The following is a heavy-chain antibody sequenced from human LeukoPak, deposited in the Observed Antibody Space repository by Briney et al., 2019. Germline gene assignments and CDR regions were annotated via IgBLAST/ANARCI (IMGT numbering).Heavy chain of an antibody. D-gene: IGHD3-22*01. CDR3: ARDSTRWSGYDSSILDY. V-gene: IGHV3-30*03. J-gene: IGHJ4*02. CDR2: ISYDGSDK. Sequence: LRLSCAASGFSFGSSDIHWVRQAPDKGLEWVAFISYDGSDKYYADSVKGRFTVSRDNSKHTLYLQMNSLRAEDTAVYYCARDSTRWSGYDSSILDYWGQGTLVTVSS. CDR1: GFSFGSSD.